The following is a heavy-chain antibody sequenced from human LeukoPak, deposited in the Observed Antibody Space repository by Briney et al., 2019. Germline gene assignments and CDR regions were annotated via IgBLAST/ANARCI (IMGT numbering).Heavy chain of an antibody. CDR3: ARHLPRTDIGYAFDI. Sequence: SETLSLTCTVSGDSISSSSYFWGWIRQPPGKGLEWIGSIYYSGSTFYHLSLKGRVTISVDTSKNQFSLKLSSVTAADTAVYYCARHLPRTDIGYAFDIWGQGTLVTVSS. J-gene: IGHJ3*02. V-gene: IGHV4-39*01. D-gene: IGHD2-15*01. CDR2: IYYSGST. CDR1: GDSISSSSYF.